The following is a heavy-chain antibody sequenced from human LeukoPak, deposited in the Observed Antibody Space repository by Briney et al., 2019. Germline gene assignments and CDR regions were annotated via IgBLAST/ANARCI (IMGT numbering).Heavy chain of an antibody. V-gene: IGHV3-64D*06. Sequence: GECLRLSCSASGFTFSTHSMYWVRQAPGKGLEYVSGINNNGGSTYYPDSVKGRFTISRDNSKSTLYLQMSSLRVEDTAVYYCVKGALGDWSVEYWGQGTLVTVSS. CDR1: GFTFSTHS. D-gene: IGHD2-21*02. J-gene: IGHJ4*02. CDR2: INNNGGST. CDR3: VKGALGDWSVEY.